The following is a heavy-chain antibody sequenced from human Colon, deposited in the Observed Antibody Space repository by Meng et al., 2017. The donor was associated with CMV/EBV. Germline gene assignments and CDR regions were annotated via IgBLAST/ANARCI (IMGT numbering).Heavy chain of an antibody. D-gene: IGHD6-6*01. CDR3: ARQGGAGSSSANWFDP. CDR1: YNFNSYW. V-gene: IGHV5-51*01. Sequence: YNFNSYWIGWVRQMPGKGLEWMGIIYPGDSDTLYSLSFQGQVTISVDKSISTAYLQWNGLKASDTAIYYCARQGGAGSSSANWFDPWGQGTLVTVSS. CDR2: IYPGDSDT. J-gene: IGHJ5*02.